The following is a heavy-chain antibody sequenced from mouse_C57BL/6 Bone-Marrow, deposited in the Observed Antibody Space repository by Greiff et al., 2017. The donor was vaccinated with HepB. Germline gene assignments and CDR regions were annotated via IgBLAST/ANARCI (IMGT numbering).Heavy chain of an antibody. D-gene: IGHD3-1*01. J-gene: IGHJ4*01. V-gene: IGHV1-7*01. Sequence: QVQLQQSGAELAKPGASVKLSCKASGYTFTSYWMHWVKQRPGQGLEWIGYINPSSGYTKYNQKFKDQATLTADKSSSTAYMQLSSLTHEDSAVYYCASPGLGAMDYWGQGTSVTVSS. CDR1: GYTFTSYW. CDR3: ASPGLGAMDY. CDR2: INPSSGYT.